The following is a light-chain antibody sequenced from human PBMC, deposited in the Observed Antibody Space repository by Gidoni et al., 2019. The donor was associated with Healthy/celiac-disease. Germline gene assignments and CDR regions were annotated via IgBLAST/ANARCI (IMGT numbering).Light chain of an antibody. CDR3: QQYGSSPLT. V-gene: IGKV3-20*01. CDR1: QYVSSWY. Sequence: VLTPSPGTLSLSPGGRATHSCRASQYVSSWYLAWYQQKPGQAPRLLIYVASTRATGLPDRFSGSGSGTDFTLTISRLEPEDLAVYYCQQYGSSPLTFGGGTKVEIK. CDR2: VAS. J-gene: IGKJ4*01.